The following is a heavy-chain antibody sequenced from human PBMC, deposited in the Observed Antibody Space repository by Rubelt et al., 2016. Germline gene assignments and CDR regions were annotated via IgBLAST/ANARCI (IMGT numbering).Heavy chain of an antibody. Sequence: VQLVASGGGVVQPGRSLRLSCAASGFSFISYGMHCVRQAPGKGLACVSYISGSCGTIYDEDSVEGRFTIFRDEAKNSLYLQRNSLRDDETAVYYCARANGMDVWGQGTTVTVSS. CDR2: ISGSCGTI. J-gene: IGHJ6*02. V-gene: IGHV3-48*02. CDR1: GFSFISYG. CDR3: ARANGMDV.